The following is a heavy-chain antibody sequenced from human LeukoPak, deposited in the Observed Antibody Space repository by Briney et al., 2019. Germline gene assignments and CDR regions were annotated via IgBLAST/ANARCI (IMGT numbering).Heavy chain of an antibody. CDR1: GGSVSGYY. J-gene: IGHJ4*02. D-gene: IGHD3-9*01. CDR3: ARRAVVLRYFDY. CDR2: INHSGST. Sequence: SETLSLTCAVYGGSVSGYYWSWIRQPPGKGLEWIGEINHSGSTNYNPSLKSRVTISVDTSKNQFSLKLSSVTAADTAVYYCARRAVVLRYFDYWGQGTLVTVSS. V-gene: IGHV4-34*01.